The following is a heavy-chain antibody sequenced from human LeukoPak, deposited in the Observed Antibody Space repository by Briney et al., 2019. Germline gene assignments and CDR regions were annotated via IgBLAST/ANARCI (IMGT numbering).Heavy chain of an antibody. CDR2: IYTSGST. CDR1: GGSISSGSYY. CDR3: VRCRPAYGDGFDY. J-gene: IGHJ4*02. Sequence: SQTLSLTCTVSGGSISSGSYYWSWIRQPAGKGLEWIGRIYTSGSTNYNPSLNSRVTMSVDTSNKQFSLKLSSVTAADTAVYYCVRCRPAYGDGFDYWGQGTLVTVPS. D-gene: IGHD4-17*01. V-gene: IGHV4-61*02.